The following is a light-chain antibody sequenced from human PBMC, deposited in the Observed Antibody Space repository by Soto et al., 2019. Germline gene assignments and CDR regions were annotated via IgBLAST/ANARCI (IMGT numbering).Light chain of an antibody. CDR2: DVN. J-gene: IGLJ1*01. CDR3: CSYAGSSTFV. Sequence: QSALTQPASVSGSPGQSITISCTGTSSVIGSYNLVSWFQQHPGKAPKVLIYDVNKRPSGVSNRFSGSKSGNTTSLTISGLQAGDEADYYCCSYAGSSTFVFXIGTKVTVL. V-gene: IGLV2-23*02. CDR1: SSVIGSYNL.